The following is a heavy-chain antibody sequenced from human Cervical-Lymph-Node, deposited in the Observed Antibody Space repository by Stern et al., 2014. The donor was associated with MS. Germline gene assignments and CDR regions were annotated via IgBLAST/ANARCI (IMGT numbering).Heavy chain of an antibody. Sequence: VQLEESGGGVVQPGRSLRLSCAASGFVFRRYAIHWFRQAPGKGLEWVALISYDGRDKYYTDSVKGRFTVSRDNSNNTVDLEMNSLRLEDTAVYYCAKGGSGSYLDWGQGSLVTVSS. V-gene: IGHV3-30*04. CDR2: ISYDGRDK. CDR1: GFVFRRYA. CDR3: AKGGSGSYLD. J-gene: IGHJ4*02. D-gene: IGHD1-26*01.